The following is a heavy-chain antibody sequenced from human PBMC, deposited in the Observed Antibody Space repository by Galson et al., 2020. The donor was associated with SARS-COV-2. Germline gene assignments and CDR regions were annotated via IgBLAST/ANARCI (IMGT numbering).Heavy chain of an antibody. D-gene: IGHD4-17*01. Sequence: SETLSLTCAVYGGSFSGYYWSWIRQPPGKGLEWIGEINHSGSTNYNPSLKSRVTISVDTSKNQFSLKLSSVTAADTAVYYCARGELGYGDYLGDYYYYGMDVWGQGTTGTVSS. J-gene: IGHJ6*02. CDR1: GGSFSGYY. CDR2: INHSGST. V-gene: IGHV4-34*01. CDR3: ARGELGYGDYLGDYYYYGMDV.